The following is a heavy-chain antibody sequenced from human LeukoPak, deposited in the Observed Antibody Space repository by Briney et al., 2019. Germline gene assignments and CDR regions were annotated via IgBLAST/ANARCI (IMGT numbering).Heavy chain of an antibody. D-gene: IGHD4-23*01. Sequence: GASVKVSCKASGGTFSSYAISWVRQAPGQGLEWMGGIIPIFGTANYAQKFQGRVTITTDESTSTAYMELSSLRSEDTAVYYCARDGAYGGNSVGLAGSYYMDVWGKGTTVTVSS. V-gene: IGHV1-69*05. CDR1: GGTFSSYA. J-gene: IGHJ6*03. CDR3: ARDGAYGGNSVGLAGSYYMDV. CDR2: IIPIFGTA.